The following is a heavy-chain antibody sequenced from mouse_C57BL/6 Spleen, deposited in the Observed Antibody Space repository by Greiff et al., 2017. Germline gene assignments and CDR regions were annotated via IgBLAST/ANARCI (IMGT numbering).Heavy chain of an antibody. CDR1: GFNFKNTY. Sequence: EVQLQQSVAELVRPGASVKLSCTASGFNFKNTYMHWVKQRPEQGLEWIGRIDPANGNTKYAPKFQGKATITADTSSNTAYLQLSSLTSEDTAIYYCAREDDGYFFAYWGQGTLVTVSA. CDR2: IDPANGNT. D-gene: IGHD2-3*01. CDR3: AREDDGYFFAY. V-gene: IGHV14-3*01. J-gene: IGHJ3*01.